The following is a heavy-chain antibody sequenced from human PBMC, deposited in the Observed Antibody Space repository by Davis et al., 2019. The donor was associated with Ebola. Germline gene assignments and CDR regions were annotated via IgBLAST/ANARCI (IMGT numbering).Heavy chain of an antibody. CDR1: GFTFSSYS. CDR3: ARVSIVATIRSDY. CDR2: ISSSSSTI. J-gene: IGHJ4*02. V-gene: IGHV3-48*02. Sequence: GESLKISCAASGFTFSSYSMNWVRQAPGKGLEWVSYISSSSSTIYYADSVKGRFTISRDNAKNSLYLQMNSLRDEDTAVYYCARVSIVATIRSDYWGQGTLVTVSS. D-gene: IGHD5-12*01.